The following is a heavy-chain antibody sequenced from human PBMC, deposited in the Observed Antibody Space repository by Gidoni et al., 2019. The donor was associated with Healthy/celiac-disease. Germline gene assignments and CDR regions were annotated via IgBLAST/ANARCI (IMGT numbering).Heavy chain of an antibody. D-gene: IGHD3-9*01. CDR3: AKVAPYYDILTGGYFDY. CDR1: GFPFDDYA. V-gene: IGHV3-9*01. CDR2: ISWNSGSI. Sequence: EVQLVESGGGLVQPGRSLRLSCAASGFPFDDYAMHWVRQAPGKGLEWVSGISWNSGSIGYADSVKGRFTISRDNAKNSLYLQMNSLRAEDTALYYCAKVAPYYDILTGGYFDYWGQGTLVTVSS. J-gene: IGHJ4*02.